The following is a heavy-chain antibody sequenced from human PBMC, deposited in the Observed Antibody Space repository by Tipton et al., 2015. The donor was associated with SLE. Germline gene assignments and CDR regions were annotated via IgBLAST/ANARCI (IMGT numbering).Heavy chain of an antibody. CDR3: AREEDITSAGAFDY. J-gene: IGHJ4*02. D-gene: IGHD2-15*01. V-gene: IGHV3-30*03. Sequence: QLVQSGGGLVQPGGSLRLSCAASGFTFSDYYMHWVRQAPGKGLEWVAVIADDGSYKYYADSVKGHFTISRDDSKNTLYLQMNSLRAEDTAVYYCAREEDITSAGAFDYWGQGALITVSS. CDR2: IADDGSYK. CDR1: GFTFSDYY.